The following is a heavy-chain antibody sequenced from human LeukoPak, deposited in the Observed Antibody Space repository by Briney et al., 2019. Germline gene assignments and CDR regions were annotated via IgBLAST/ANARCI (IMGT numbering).Heavy chain of an antibody. CDR2: IKPKTDGETT. V-gene: IGHV3-15*07. J-gene: IGHJ4*02. CDR1: GYTFSNAY. D-gene: IGHD2-21*01. CDR3: ITPLPYSAQ. Sequence: GGSLRLSCAASGYTFSNAYMNWVRQAPGKGLEWVGRIKPKTDGETTEYAAPVKGRFSISRDDSKNMLYLQMNSLKTEDTAVYYCITPLPYSAQGGQGTLVTVSS.